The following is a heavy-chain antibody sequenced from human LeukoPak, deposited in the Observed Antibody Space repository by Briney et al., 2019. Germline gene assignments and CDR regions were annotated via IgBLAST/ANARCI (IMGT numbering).Heavy chain of an antibody. Sequence: GGSLRLSCAASGFTLGDFWMSWVRQAPGKGLEWVANINQVGDSLSYVTSVRGRFTISRDNAKNALFLQMSSLRAEDTAIYYCAREFVVEPKSSFDHWGQGTLVTVSS. J-gene: IGHJ4*02. CDR3: AREFVVEPKSSFDH. V-gene: IGHV3-7*03. D-gene: IGHD2-21*01. CDR2: INQVGDSL. CDR1: GFTLGDFW.